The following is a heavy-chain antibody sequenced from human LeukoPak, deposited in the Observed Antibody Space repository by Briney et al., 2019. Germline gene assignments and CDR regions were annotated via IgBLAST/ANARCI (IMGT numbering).Heavy chain of an antibody. Sequence: ASVKVSCKASGYTFTSYDINWKRQATGQGLEWMGWMSPNSGNTGYAQKFQGRVTMTRNTAISTAYMELSSLRSEDTAVYYCVRTPPNWGADYWGQGTLVTVSS. V-gene: IGHV1-8*01. D-gene: IGHD7-27*01. J-gene: IGHJ4*02. CDR1: GYTFTSYD. CDR3: VRTPPNWGADY. CDR2: MSPNSGNT.